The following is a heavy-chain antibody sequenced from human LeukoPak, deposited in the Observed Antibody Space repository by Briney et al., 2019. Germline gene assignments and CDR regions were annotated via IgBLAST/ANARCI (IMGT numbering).Heavy chain of an antibody. CDR2: ISYDGSNK. D-gene: IGHD5-18*01. Sequence: PGGSLRLSCAASGFTFSSYAMHWVRQAPGRGLEWVAIISYDGSNKYYADSVKGRFTISRDNSKNTLYLQMNSLRAEDTAIYYCARARGYSYGLKDWGQGTLVTVSS. CDR3: ARARGYSYGLKD. CDR1: GFTFSSYA. V-gene: IGHV3-30*04. J-gene: IGHJ4*02.